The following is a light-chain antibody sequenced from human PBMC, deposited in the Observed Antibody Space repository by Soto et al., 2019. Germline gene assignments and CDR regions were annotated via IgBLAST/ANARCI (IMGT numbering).Light chain of an antibody. CDR1: QSVSSSY. CDR2: DAS. J-gene: IGKJ1*01. Sequence: IVMTQSHDPLSVSPGERATLSCRASQSVSSSYLVWYQQKPGQAPRLLIYDASNRATGIPARFSGSGSGTEFTLTINSLQSEDFAVYYCQQYNNWPRTFGQGTKVDI. CDR3: QQYNNWPRT. V-gene: IGKV3-15*01.